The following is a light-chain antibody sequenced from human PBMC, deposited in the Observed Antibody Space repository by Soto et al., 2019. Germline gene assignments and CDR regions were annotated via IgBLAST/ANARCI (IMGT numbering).Light chain of an antibody. CDR2: GAS. CDR3: QQRSNWPPYT. V-gene: IGKV3-11*01. CDR1: ESIRTF. J-gene: IGKJ2*01. Sequence: IVLTQSPATLSLSPGERAILSCRASESIRTFLAWYQQKPGQAPRLLIYGASSRATGIPARFSGSGSGADFALTISNLEPEDSAVYYCQQRSNWPPYTFGQGTKLEIK.